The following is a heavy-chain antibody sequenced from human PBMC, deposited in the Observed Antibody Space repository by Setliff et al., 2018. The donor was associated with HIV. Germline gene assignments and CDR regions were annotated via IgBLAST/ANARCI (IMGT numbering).Heavy chain of an antibody. CDR1: GGSISSTNW. Sequence: PSETLSLTCAVSGGSISSTNWWNWVRQPPGKGLEWIGEIYHSGSTNYNPSLKSRVTISVDKSKNQFSLKLNSVTAADTAVYYCARDSRYCSGGSCYGYFDFGGQGTLVTVSS. V-gene: IGHV4-4*02. D-gene: IGHD2-15*01. J-gene: IGHJ4*02. CDR3: ARDSRYCSGGSCYGYFDF. CDR2: IYHSGST.